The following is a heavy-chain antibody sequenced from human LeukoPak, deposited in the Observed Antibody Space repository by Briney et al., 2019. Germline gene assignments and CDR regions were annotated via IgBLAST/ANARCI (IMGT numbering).Heavy chain of an antibody. CDR2: IASGGGHP. D-gene: IGHD3/OR15-3a*01. V-gene: IGHV3-21*06. CDR3: STVGSGATVLDSYDY. CDR1: GFTFGSYA. J-gene: IGHJ4*02. Sequence: GGSLRLSCAASGFTFGSYAMNWVRQAPGKGLEWVSIIASGGGHPYYGDSVKGRFTISRDNARNLLYLEMSSLRVDDTAVYYCSTVGSGATVLDSYDYWGQGTLVTVYS.